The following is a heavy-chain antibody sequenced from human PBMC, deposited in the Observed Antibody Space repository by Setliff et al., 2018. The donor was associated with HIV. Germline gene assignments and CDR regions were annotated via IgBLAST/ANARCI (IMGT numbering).Heavy chain of an antibody. CDR1: GGSISSSTYY. CDR3: ARDSGGYNYGFAVGSFDY. Sequence: SETLSLTCSVSGGSISSSTYYWGWIRQPPGKGLEWIGYIYTSGSTNYNPSLKSRVTMSVDTSKSQFSLKLTSVAAADTAVYYCARDSGGYNYGFAVGSFDYWGQGALVTVSS. D-gene: IGHD5-18*01. V-gene: IGHV4-61*01. CDR2: IYTSGST. J-gene: IGHJ4*02.